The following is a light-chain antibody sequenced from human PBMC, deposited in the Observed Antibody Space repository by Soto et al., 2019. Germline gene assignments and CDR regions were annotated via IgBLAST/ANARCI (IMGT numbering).Light chain of an antibody. J-gene: IGKJ5*01. CDR1: QAVPNN. CDR2: DAS. V-gene: IGKV1-9*01. Sequence: DIHLTQSPSFLSASVGDRVTITCRPSQAVPNNMAWYQQKPGKPPKLLIYDASTLQSGVPSRFSGSGSGTHFILTISNLQPEDFATYYCQQFNSLFGQGTRPEI. CDR3: QQFNSL.